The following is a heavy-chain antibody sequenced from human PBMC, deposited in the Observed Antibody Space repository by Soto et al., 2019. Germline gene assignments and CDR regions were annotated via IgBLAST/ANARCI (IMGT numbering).Heavy chain of an antibody. CDR3: AKDRLVVVGAGAFDS. D-gene: IGHD2-15*01. V-gene: IGHV3-30*18. J-gene: IGHJ4*02. CDR2: ISYDGSNK. Sequence: QVQLVESGGGVVQPGRSLRLSCAASGFTFSSYGMHWVRQAPGKGLEWVAVISYDGSNKYYADSVKGRFTISRDNSKNTLDLQMNSLRAEYTGVYYCAKDRLVVVGAGAFDSWGQGTLVTVSS. CDR1: GFTFSSYG.